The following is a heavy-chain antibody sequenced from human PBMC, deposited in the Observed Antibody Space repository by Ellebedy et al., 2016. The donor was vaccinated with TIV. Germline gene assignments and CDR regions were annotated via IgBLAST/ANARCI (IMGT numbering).Heavy chain of an antibody. V-gene: IGHV1-3*01. J-gene: IGHJ5*02. CDR3: ATSVSMWYGS. CDR2: INAGNGST. D-gene: IGHD2-15*01. Sequence: ASVKVSCXASGYTFSNYPMDWVRQAPGQRLEWMGWINAGNGSTKYSQKFQGRVTITRDTSASTVYMELSSLRSEDTAVYYCATSVSMWYGSWGQGTLVTVSS. CDR1: GYTFSNYP.